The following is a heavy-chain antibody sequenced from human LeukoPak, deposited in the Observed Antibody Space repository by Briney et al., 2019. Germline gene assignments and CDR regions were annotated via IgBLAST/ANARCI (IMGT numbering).Heavy chain of an antibody. D-gene: IGHD3-3*02. CDR2: ISGSGVTM. J-gene: IGHJ4*02. V-gene: IGHV3-48*03. CDR3: AREDIRRNYFGY. Sequence: GGSLRLSCAASGFTFSSYEMNWVRQAPGRGLEWVSYISGSGVTMYYADSVKGRFTTSRDDAKNSLYLQISSLRAEDTAVYYCAREDIRRNYFGYWGQGTLVTVSS. CDR1: GFTFSSYE.